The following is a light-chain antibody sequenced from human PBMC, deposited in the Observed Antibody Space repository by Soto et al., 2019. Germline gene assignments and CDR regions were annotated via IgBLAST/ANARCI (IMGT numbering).Light chain of an antibody. CDR1: SSNIGTGYD. CDR2: DDT. Sequence: QSVLTQPPSVSGAPGQRVTISCTGNSSNIGTGYDVHWYRQFPGTAPKLLIYDDTNRPSGVPDRFSGSKSGTSASLAITGLQAEDEADYYCQSYDSSLSAVVFGGGTKLTVL. V-gene: IGLV1-40*01. CDR3: QSYDSSLSAVV. J-gene: IGLJ2*01.